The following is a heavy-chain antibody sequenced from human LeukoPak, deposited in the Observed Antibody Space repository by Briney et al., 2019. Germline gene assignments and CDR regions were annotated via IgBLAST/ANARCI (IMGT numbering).Heavy chain of an antibody. D-gene: IGHD6-13*01. Sequence: SVKVSCKASGGTFISYAISWVRQAPGQGLEWMGGIIPIFGTANYAQKFQGRVTITADESTSTAYMELSSLRSEDTAVYYCARAGIAAAGTLDYWGQGTLVTVSS. J-gene: IGHJ4*02. CDR2: IIPIFGTA. V-gene: IGHV1-69*01. CDR1: GGTFISYA. CDR3: ARAGIAAAGTLDY.